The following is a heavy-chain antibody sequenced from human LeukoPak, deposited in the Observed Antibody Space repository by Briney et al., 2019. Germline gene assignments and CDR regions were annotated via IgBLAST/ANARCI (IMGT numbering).Heavy chain of an antibody. D-gene: IGHD6-13*01. CDR2: ISSSSSYI. Sequence: PGGSLRLSCAASGFTFSSYSMNWVRQAPGKGLEGVSSISSSSSYIYYADSVKGRFTISGDNAKNSLYLQMNSLRAEDTAVYYCASTDGRYSSSWYSTRVDYYYYYMDVWGKGTTVTVSS. CDR1: GFTFSSYS. V-gene: IGHV3-21*01. J-gene: IGHJ6*03. CDR3: ASTDGRYSSSWYSTRVDYYYYYMDV.